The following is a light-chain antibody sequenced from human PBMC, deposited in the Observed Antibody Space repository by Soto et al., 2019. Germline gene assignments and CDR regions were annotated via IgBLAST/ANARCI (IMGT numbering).Light chain of an antibody. Sequence: EIVRTQSPATRSVSPGEIAALSCSASQSVSSNFAWYQQKPGQAPRLLIYGASTRATGIPARFSCSGSGTEFTVTISSLQSEDFAVYYCQQYNNWAYTVGRGTKLGIK. CDR3: QQYNNWAYT. CDR2: GAS. J-gene: IGKJ2*01. CDR1: QSVSSN. V-gene: IGKV3-15*01.